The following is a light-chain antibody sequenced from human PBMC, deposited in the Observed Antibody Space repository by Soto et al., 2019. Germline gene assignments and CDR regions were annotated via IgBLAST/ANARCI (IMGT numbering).Light chain of an antibody. CDR2: DVN. J-gene: IGLJ3*02. CDR1: SRDVGAYNY. V-gene: IGLV2-8*01. Sequence: QSALTQPPSVSGSPGQSVTISCTGTSRDVGAYNYVSWYQKYPGKAPKLMIHDVNQRPSGVPARFSGSKSGNTASLTVYGLQTEDEAAYYCSAFAATNTFDVLFGGGTKLTVL. CDR3: SAFAATNTFDVL.